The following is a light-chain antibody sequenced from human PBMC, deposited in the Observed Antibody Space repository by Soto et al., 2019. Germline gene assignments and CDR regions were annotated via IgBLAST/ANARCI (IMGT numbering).Light chain of an antibody. CDR1: SSDIGGYNY. J-gene: IGLJ1*01. CDR2: DVS. V-gene: IGLV2-14*03. CDR3: SSYTSSRTYV. Sequence: QSALTQPASVSGSPGQSITISCTGTSSDIGGYNYVTWYQQHPGKAPQLMIYDVSNRPSGVSNRFSGSKSGNTASLTISGLQAEDDADYYCSSYTSSRTYVFGTGTKLTVL.